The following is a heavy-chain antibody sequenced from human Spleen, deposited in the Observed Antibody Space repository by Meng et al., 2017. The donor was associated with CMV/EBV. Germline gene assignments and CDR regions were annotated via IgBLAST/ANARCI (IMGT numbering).Heavy chain of an antibody. D-gene: IGHD1-7*01. CDR3: ARDSWNYGSPYFDY. CDR1: GYTFTSYG. V-gene: IGHV1-18*01. J-gene: IGHJ4*02. CDR2: ISAYNANT. Sequence: ASVKVSCKASGYTFTSYGISWVRQAPGQGLEWMGWISAYNANTSYAQQLQGRVTMTTDTSTSTVYMELRSLRSDDTAVYYCARDSWNYGSPYFDYWGQGTLVTVSS.